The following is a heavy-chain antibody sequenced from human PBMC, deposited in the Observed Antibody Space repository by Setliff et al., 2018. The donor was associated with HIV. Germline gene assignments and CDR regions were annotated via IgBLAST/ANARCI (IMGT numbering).Heavy chain of an antibody. V-gene: IGHV3-49*04. CDR3: NTYYGSGSYYYDRSVYPGY. Sequence: PGGSLRLSCTASGFTFGDYPMSWVRQAPGKGLEWVGFIRSKTYGGTTEYAASVKGRFTISRDDSKNIAYLQMNSLKTEDTAIYYCNTYYGSGSYYYDRSVYPGYWGQGTLVTVSS. J-gene: IGHJ4*02. CDR2: IRSKTYGGTT. CDR1: GFTFGDYP. D-gene: IGHD3-10*01.